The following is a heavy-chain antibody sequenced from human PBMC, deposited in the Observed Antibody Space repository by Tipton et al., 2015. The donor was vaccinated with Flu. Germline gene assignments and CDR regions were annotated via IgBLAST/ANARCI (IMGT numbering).Heavy chain of an antibody. V-gene: IGHV4-39*01. CDR3: ARRVSSSPFDY. Sequence: GLVKPSETLSLTCTVSGGSISSSSYYWGWIRQPPGKGLEWIGNIYYSGSTYYNPSLKSRVTISVDTSKNQFSLKLSSVTAADTAVYYCARRVSSSPFDYWGQGTLVTVSS. CDR1: GGSISSSSYY. D-gene: IGHD6-6*01. J-gene: IGHJ4*02. CDR2: IYYSGST.